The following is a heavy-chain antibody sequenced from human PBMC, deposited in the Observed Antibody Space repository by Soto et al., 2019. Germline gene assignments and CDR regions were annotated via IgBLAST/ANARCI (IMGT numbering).Heavy chain of an antibody. CDR2: ISGSGGST. V-gene: IGHV3-23*01. CDR1: GFTFSSYA. J-gene: IGHJ4*02. Sequence: EVQLLESGGGLVQPGGSLRLSCAASGFTFSSYAMSWVRQAPGKGLEWVSAISGSGGSTYYADSVKGRFTISRDNSKNTLYLQMNSLRAEDTAVYYCAKDVGDYDYIWGSYRYPDYWGQGTLVTVSS. D-gene: IGHD3-16*02. CDR3: AKDVGDYDYIWGSYRYPDY.